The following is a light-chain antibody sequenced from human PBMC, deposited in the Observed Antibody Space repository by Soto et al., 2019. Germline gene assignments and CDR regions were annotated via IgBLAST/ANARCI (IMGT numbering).Light chain of an antibody. J-gene: IGKJ5*01. V-gene: IGKV3-11*01. CDR1: QSVATY. CDR2: DAS. Sequence: EIVLTQSPATLSLSPGERATLSCRASQSVATYLAWYQHKPGQAPRLLNYDASNRATGIPARFSGSGSGTDFTLTISSLEPEDFAVYYCQQRIKWPITFGQGTRLEI. CDR3: QQRIKWPIT.